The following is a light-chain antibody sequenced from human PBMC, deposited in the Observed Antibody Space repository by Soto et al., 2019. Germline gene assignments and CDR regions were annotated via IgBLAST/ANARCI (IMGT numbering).Light chain of an antibody. CDR2: DAS. V-gene: IGKV1-5*01. CDR3: QHYNTYPWT. Sequence: DIQMTQSPSTLSASVGDRVTITCRASQNINRWLAWYQHKPGKAPKVLIYDASSLESGVPSSFSGSGSGTEFTLTISGLQPDDFATYYCQHYNTYPWTFGQGTKVDIK. CDR1: QNINRW. J-gene: IGKJ1*01.